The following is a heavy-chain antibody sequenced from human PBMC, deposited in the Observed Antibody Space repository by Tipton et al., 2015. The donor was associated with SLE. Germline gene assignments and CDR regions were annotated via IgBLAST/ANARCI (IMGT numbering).Heavy chain of an antibody. D-gene: IGHD1-26*01. V-gene: IGHV3-48*03. Sequence: GSLRLSCAASGFTFSSYEMNWVRQAPGKGLEWVSFISTSGGVVFYADSVKGRFTISRDNAKNSLYLQVNSLRAEDTAVYYCTRDQVGATVEFDYWGQGTLVTVSS. CDR2: ISTSGGVV. J-gene: IGHJ4*02. CDR3: TRDQVGATVEFDY. CDR1: GFTFSSYE.